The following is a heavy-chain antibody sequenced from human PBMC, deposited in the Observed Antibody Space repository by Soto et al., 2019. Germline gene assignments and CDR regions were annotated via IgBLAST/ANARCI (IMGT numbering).Heavy chain of an antibody. CDR3: ARGERATTGY. Sequence: EAQLVESGGGLVQPGGSLRLSCAASGFIFSSYWMHWVRQAPGKGLVWLSRINPDGSSTNYVDSVKGRFTISRDNAKNTLYLQMNSLGGEDTAVYYCARGERATTGYWGQGTLVTVSS. J-gene: IGHJ4*02. CDR1: GFIFSSYW. V-gene: IGHV3-74*01. CDR2: INPDGSST. D-gene: IGHD1-1*01.